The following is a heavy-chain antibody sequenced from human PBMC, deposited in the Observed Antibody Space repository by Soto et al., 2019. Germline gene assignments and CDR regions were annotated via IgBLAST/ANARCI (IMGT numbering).Heavy chain of an antibody. CDR3: PHRHGSSFDS. J-gene: IGHJ4*02. V-gene: IGHV2-5*02. D-gene: IGHD2-15*01. CDR2: IYWDDDK. Sequence: QITLKESGPTLVKPTQTLTLTCTFSGFSLSTSGVGVGWIRQPPGKALEWLALIYWDDDKRYSPSLKSRLTITNHPPKHHVVLTITNMDPVDTAPYYCPHRHGSSFDSLCQGTLLTLSS. CDR1: GFSLSTSGVG.